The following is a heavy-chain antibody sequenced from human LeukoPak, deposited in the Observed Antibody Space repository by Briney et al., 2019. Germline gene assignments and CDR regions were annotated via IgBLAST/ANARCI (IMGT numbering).Heavy chain of an antibody. CDR2: INPSGGST. Sequence: ASVKVSCKASGYTFTSYYMHWVRQAPGQGLEWMGIINPSGGSTSYAQKSQGRVTMTRDTSTSTVYMELSSLRSEDTAVYYCARDNSVRDEARWFNPWGQGTLVTVSS. J-gene: IGHJ5*02. CDR3: ARDNSVRDEARWFNP. D-gene: IGHD5-24*01. V-gene: IGHV1-46*01. CDR1: GYTFTSYY.